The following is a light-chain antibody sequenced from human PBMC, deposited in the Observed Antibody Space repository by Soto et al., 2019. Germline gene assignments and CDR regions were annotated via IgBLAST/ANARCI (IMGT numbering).Light chain of an antibody. CDR3: QYYVTSPT. CDR1: QSVSSRY. J-gene: IGKJ4*01. V-gene: IGKV3-20*01. Sequence: EIVLTQSPGTLSLSPGEWATLSCRASQSVSSRYLAWYQQREGQAPRLLIYAASSRPTGIPDRFSGSGSGTDFTLTISRLEPEDFAVYYCQYYVTSPTFGGGTKVDIK. CDR2: AAS.